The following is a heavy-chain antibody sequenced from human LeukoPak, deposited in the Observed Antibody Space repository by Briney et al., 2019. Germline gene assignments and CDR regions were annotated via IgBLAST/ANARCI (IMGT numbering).Heavy chain of an antibody. V-gene: IGHV4-61*02. CDR1: GGSISSGSYY. J-gene: IGHJ3*02. Sequence: PSETLSLTCTVSGGSISSGSYYWSWIRQPARKGLEWIGRIYTSGSTNYNPSLKSRVTISVDTSKNQFSLKLSSVTAADTAVHYCARSDSSSGAFDIWGQGTMVTVSS. CDR2: IYTSGST. CDR3: ARSDSSSGAFDI. D-gene: IGHD6-6*01.